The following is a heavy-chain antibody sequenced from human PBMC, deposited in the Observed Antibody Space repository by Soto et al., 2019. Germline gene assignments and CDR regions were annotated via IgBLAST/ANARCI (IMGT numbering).Heavy chain of an antibody. V-gene: IGHV3-7*01. D-gene: IGHD3-16*01. Sequence: RRLSCAASGFSFSSYWMTWVRQAPGKGLEWVANIKQDAREKYYVASVKGRFTISRDNXXXXXXXXXXXXXXXXXXXXXCAGDGVRNGAYNGWLDPWGXXXXVXVS. J-gene: IGHJ5*02. CDR1: GFSFSSYW. CDR2: IKQDAREK. CDR3: AGDGVRNGAYNGWLDP.